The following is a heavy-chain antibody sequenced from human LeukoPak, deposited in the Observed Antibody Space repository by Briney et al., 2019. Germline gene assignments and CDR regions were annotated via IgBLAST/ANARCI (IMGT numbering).Heavy chain of an antibody. J-gene: IGHJ3*02. Sequence: PGGSLRLSCAASGFTFSSYTMNWVRQAPGKGLEWVSSINSSSSYIYYADSVKGRFTISRDNSKNSLYLQMNSLRAEDTAVYYCARDRSYCSGGSCYSGAFDIWGQGTMVTVSS. CDR1: GFTFSSYT. CDR3: ARDRSYCSGGSCYSGAFDI. D-gene: IGHD2-15*01. V-gene: IGHV3-21*01. CDR2: INSSSSYI.